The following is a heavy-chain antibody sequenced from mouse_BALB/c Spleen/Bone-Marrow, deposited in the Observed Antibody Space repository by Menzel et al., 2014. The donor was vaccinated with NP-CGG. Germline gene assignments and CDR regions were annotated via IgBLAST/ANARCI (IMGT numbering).Heavy chain of an antibody. CDR3: APMRAY. V-gene: IGHV1-9*01. J-gene: IGHJ3*01. D-gene: IGHD2-3*01. CDR1: GYTFSSYW. Sequence: VKLMESGAELMKPGASVKISCKATGYTFSSYWIEWVKQRPGHGLEWIGETLPGSGSTNYNEKFKGKATFTADTSSNTAYMQLSSLTSEDSAVYYCAPMRAYWGQGTLVTVSA. CDR2: TLPGSGST.